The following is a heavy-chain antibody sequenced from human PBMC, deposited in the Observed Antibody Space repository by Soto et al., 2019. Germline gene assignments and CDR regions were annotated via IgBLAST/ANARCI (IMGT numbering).Heavy chain of an antibody. CDR2: ISSSSSYI. Sequence: EVQLVESGGGLVKPGGSLRLSCAASGFTFSSYSMNWVRQAPGKGLEWVSSISSSSSYIYYADSVKGRFTISRDNAKNSLYLQMNSLRAEDTAVYYCARVLDDYGDYSVNSWGQGTLVPVSS. V-gene: IGHV3-21*01. J-gene: IGHJ4*02. D-gene: IGHD4-17*01. CDR3: ARVLDDYGDYSVNS. CDR1: GFTFSSYS.